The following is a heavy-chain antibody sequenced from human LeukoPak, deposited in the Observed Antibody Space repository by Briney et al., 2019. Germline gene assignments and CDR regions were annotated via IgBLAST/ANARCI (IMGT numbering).Heavy chain of an antibody. CDR1: GCTFSSYA. V-gene: IGHV1-69*13. CDR2: IIPIFGTA. CDR3: ARVHGARLRYFDWLSPADY. Sequence: ASVKVSCKASGCTFSSYAISWVRQAPGQGLEWMGGIIPIFGTANYAQKFQGRVTITADESTSTAYMELSSLRSEDTAVYYCARVHGARLRYFDWLSPADYWGQGTLVTVSS. D-gene: IGHD3-9*01. J-gene: IGHJ4*02.